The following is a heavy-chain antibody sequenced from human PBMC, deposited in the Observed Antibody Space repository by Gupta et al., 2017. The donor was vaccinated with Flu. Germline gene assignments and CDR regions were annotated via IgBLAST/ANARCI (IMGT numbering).Heavy chain of an antibody. CDR3: ARDNSTYYDFWSGYYRTHYYYYGMDV. D-gene: IGHD3-3*01. Sequence: QVQPVESGGGLVKPGGTLRLPCAAPGFTFSDYYMSGIRQAPGKGLEWVSYISSSGSTIYYADSVKGRFTISRDNAKNSLYLQMNSLRAEDTAVYYCARDNSTYYDFWSGYYRTHYYYYGMDVWGQGTTVTVSS. J-gene: IGHJ6*02. V-gene: IGHV3-11*01. CDR1: GFTFSDYY. CDR2: ISSSGSTI.